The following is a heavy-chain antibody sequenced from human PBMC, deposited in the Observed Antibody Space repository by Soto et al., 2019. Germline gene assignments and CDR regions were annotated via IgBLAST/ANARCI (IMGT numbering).Heavy chain of an antibody. Sequence: GGSLSLSCPASGFTFGDYAMSWVRQAPGKGLEWVAFIRSKAYGGTTEYAASVKGRFTISRDDSKSIAYLQMNSLKTEDTAVYYCTPGPLAASSGYYLDYWGQGTLVTVSS. CDR2: IRSKAYGGTT. D-gene: IGHD3-22*01. CDR3: TPGPLAASSGYYLDY. J-gene: IGHJ4*02. V-gene: IGHV3-49*04. CDR1: GFTFGDYA.